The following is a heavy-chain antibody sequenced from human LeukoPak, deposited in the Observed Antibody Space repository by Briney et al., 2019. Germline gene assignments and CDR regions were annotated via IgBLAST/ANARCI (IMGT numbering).Heavy chain of an antibody. CDR2: IYPTDSDT. J-gene: IGHJ3*02. CDR1: GYRFTTYW. Sequence: GESLKISCKGSGYRFTTYWIGWVRQMPGKGLEWMEIIYPTDSDTIYSPSFQGHVTISADRSLNTAYLQWSSLKASDTAMYYCARQGFSGNYQGDAFDIWGQGTMVTVYS. CDR3: ARQGFSGNYQGDAFDI. V-gene: IGHV5-51*01. D-gene: IGHD1-26*01.